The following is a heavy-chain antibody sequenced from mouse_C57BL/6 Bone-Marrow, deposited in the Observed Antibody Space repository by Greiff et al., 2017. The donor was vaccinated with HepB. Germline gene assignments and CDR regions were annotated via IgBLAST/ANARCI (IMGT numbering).Heavy chain of an antibody. V-gene: IGHV1-18*01. CDR3: AVDSSGYVGAY. Sequence: VQLKQSGPELVKPGASVKIPCKASGYTFTDYNMDWVKQSHGKSLEWIGDINPNNGGTIYNQKFKGKATLTVDKSSSTAYMELRSLTSEDTAVYYCAVDSSGYVGAYWGQGTLVTVSA. CDR1: GYTFTDYN. J-gene: IGHJ3*01. D-gene: IGHD3-2*02. CDR2: INPNNGGT.